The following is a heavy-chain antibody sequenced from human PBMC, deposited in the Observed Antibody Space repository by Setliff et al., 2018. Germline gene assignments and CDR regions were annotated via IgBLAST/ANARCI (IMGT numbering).Heavy chain of an antibody. V-gene: IGHV3-74*01. J-gene: IGHJ4*02. CDR3: ARTCSGSGCYAGLES. D-gene: IGHD2-15*01. CDR2: INPDGSTT. CDR1: GFTFSSYW. Sequence: HPGGSLRLSCAASGFTFSSYWMHWVRQAPGKGLVWVSRINPDGSTTSYADSVKGRFTISRDNSKNTLYLQMNSLRPGDTAVYYCARTCSGSGCYAGLESWGQGTPVTVSS.